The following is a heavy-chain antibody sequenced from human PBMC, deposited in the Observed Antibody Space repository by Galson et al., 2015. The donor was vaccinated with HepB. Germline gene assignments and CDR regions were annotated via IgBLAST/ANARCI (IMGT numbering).Heavy chain of an antibody. V-gene: IGHV3-30*18. D-gene: IGHD4/OR15-4a*01. CDR1: GFSFSNYG. CDR2: ISYDGSFR. Sequence: SLRLSCASSGFSFSNYGIHWVRQAPGKGLEWMAGISYDGSFRYYADSVKGRFTVSRDSSRSMLYLQMNSLRVEDTAVYYCAKGGTGQINMMLNRILGFDPWGQGTQVTVSS. CDR3: AKGGTGQINMMLNRILGFDP. J-gene: IGHJ5*02.